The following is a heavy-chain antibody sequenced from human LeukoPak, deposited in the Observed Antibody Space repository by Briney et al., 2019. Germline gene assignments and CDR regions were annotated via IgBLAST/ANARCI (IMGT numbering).Heavy chain of an antibody. CDR3: AREGSMTTRPFVSIDY. D-gene: IGHD6-6*01. CDR2: IYATGST. J-gene: IGHJ4*02. V-gene: IGHV4-4*07. Sequence: SETLSLTCTVSGGSITSYYWSWIRQPAGKGLEWIGRIYATGSTDYNPSLENRVMMSVDTSKSQFSLKLSSMTAADTAVYYCAREGSMTTRPFVSIDYWGQGTLVTVSS. CDR1: GGSITSYY.